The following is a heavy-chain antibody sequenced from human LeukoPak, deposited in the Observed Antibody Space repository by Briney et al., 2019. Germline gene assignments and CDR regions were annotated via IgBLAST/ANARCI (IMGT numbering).Heavy chain of an antibody. D-gene: IGHD3-9*01. Sequence: GGSLRLSCAASGFTFSSYWMSWVRQAPGKGLEGVTNIKQDGSENYYVDSVKGRFTISRDNAKNSLYLQMNSLRAEDTAVYYCEGEDAIRYFDWLCDYWGQGTLVTVSS. CDR3: EGEDAIRYFDWLCDY. CDR2: IKQDGSEN. J-gene: IGHJ4*02. V-gene: IGHV3-7*01. CDR1: GFTFSSYW.